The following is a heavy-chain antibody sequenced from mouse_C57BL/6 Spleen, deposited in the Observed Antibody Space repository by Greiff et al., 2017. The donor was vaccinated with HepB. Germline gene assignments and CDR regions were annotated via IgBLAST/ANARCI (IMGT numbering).Heavy chain of an antibody. CDR2: MLPGSGST. CDR3: ARDWDGFDY. V-gene: IGHV1-9*01. D-gene: IGHD4-1*01. CDR1: GYPFTGYW. Sequence: VQLQQSGAELMKPGASVKLSCKATGYPFTGYWIEWVKQRPGHGLEWIGEMLPGSGSTNYNEKFKGKATLTVDTSSSTAYMELHSLTSEDSAVYFCARDWDGFDYWGQGTTLTVSS. J-gene: IGHJ2*01.